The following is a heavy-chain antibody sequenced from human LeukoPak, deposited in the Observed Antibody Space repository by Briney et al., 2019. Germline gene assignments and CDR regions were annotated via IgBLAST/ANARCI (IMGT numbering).Heavy chain of an antibody. CDR1: GFTFSSYA. Sequence: PGGSLRLSCAASGFTFSSYAMSWVRQAPGKGLEWVSAISGSGGSTYYADSVKGRFTISRDNSKNTLYLQMNSLRAEDTAVYYCPYDSSGYDAFDIWGQRTMVTVSS. J-gene: IGHJ3*02. CDR3: PYDSSGYDAFDI. CDR2: ISGSGGST. D-gene: IGHD3-22*01. V-gene: IGHV3-23*01.